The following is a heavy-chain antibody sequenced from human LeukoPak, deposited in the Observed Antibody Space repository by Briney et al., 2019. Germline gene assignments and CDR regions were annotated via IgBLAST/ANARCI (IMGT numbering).Heavy chain of an antibody. CDR1: GYSFTTFW. CDR2: IYPGDSDT. J-gene: IGHJ5*02. D-gene: IGHD2-8*01. Sequence: KPGESLKISCKGFGYSFTTFWIGWVRQMPGKGLEWMGIIYPGDSDTRYSPSFQGQVTISADKSINTAYLQWSSLKASDTAMYYCARGFCTIDNCDNWFDPWGQGTLVTVSS. CDR3: ARGFCTIDNCDNWFDP. V-gene: IGHV5-51*01.